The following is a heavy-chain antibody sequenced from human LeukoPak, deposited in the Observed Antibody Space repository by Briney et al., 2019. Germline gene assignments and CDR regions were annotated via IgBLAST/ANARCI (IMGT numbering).Heavy chain of an antibody. V-gene: IGHV3-43*02. CDR1: GFTFDDYA. J-gene: IGHJ4*02. CDR2: ISGDGGST. D-gene: IGHD1-26*01. Sequence: PGGSLRLSCAASGFTFDDYAMHWVRQAPGKGLEWGSLISGDGGSTYYADSVKGRFTISRDNSKNSLYLQMNSLRTEDTALYYCASRETKTDYWGQGTLVTVSS. CDR3: ASRETKTDY.